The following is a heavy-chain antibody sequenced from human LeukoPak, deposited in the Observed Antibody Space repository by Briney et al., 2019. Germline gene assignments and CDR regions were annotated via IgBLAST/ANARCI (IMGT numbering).Heavy chain of an antibody. D-gene: IGHD3-22*01. Sequence: GESLRLSCAASGFTFSSYAMSWVRQAPGKGLEWVSTISGSGGSTYYADSVKGRFTISRDNSKNTLYLQMNSLRAEDTAVYYCAKLSGYYLGYFDYWGQGTLVTVSS. CDR1: GFTFSSYA. J-gene: IGHJ4*02. V-gene: IGHV3-23*01. CDR3: AKLSGYYLGYFDY. CDR2: ISGSGGST.